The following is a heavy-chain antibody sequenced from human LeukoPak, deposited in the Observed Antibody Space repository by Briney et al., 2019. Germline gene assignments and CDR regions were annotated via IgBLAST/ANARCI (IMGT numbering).Heavy chain of an antibody. V-gene: IGHV3-21*01. D-gene: IGHD4-11*01. J-gene: IGHJ6*03. CDR2: ISSSSSYI. CDR1: GFTFSSYT. CDR3: ATATVTTDLYYYYYYMDV. Sequence: GGSLRLSCAASGFTFSSYTMNWVRQAPGKGLEWVSSISSSSSYIYYADSVKGRFTISRDNAKNSLYLQMNSLRAEDTAVYYCATATVTTDLYYYYYYMDVWGKGTTVTVSS.